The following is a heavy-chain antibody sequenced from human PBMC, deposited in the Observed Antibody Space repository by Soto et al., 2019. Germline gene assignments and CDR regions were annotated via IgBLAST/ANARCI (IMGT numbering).Heavy chain of an antibody. CDR1: GFTFRTYA. D-gene: IGHD2-2*01. CDR3: AKSPSSGSDTSCYPRYGLDV. CDR2: ISGSDGST. J-gene: IGHJ6*02. Sequence: EVQLLDSGGGLVQPGGSLRLSCTASGFTFRTYAMNWVRQAPGKGLEWVSTISGSDGSTYYADSVKGRFTISRDNAKNTLYLQMNSPSAEETAIYYCAKSPSSGSDTSCYPRYGLDVWGQGTTVTVSS. V-gene: IGHV3-23*01.